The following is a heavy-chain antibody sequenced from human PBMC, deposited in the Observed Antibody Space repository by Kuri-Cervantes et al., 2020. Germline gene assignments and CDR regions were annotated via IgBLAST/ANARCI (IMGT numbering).Heavy chain of an antibody. CDR3: ARLLMTTVQP. Sequence: KVSCKGAGYSFTSYWIGCVRQLPGEGLEWMGIIYPGDSDTRYSPSFQGQVTIAADKSIITAYLQWSSLKASDTAMYYCARLLMTTVQPWGQGTLVTLSS. J-gene: IGHJ5*02. D-gene: IGHD4-17*01. CDR1: GYSFTSYW. CDR2: IYPGDSDT. V-gene: IGHV5-51*01.